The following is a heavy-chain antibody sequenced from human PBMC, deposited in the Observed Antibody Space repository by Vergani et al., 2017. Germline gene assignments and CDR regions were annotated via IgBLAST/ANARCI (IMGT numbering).Heavy chain of an antibody. J-gene: IGHJ4*02. D-gene: IGHD2-15*01. Sequence: QVQLQESGPGLVKPSQTLSLTFTVSGGPISSGSYYWSWIRQPAGMGLEWIGRSYTSGITNYNPSLKSRVTISVDTSKNQFSLKLSTVTAADTAVDFCARERCSGGSCYSNWGQGTLVTVSS. CDR3: ARERCSGGSCYSN. V-gene: IGHV4-61*02. CDR1: GGPISSGSYY. CDR2: SYTSGIT.